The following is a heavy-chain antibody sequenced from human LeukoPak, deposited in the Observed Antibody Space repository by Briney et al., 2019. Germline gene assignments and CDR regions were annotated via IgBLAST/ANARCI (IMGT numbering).Heavy chain of an antibody. J-gene: IGHJ4*02. D-gene: IGHD2-15*01. V-gene: IGHV3-9*01. CDR3: AREIYCSGGSCYPDDY. CDR2: ISWNNGSI. CDR1: GFTFDDYA. Sequence: GGSLRLSCAASGFTFDDYALHWVRQAPGKGLEWVSHISWNNGSIDYADSVRGRFTISRDNAKNSLYPQMNSLRAEDTAVYYCAREIYCSGGSCYPDDYWGQGTLVTVSS.